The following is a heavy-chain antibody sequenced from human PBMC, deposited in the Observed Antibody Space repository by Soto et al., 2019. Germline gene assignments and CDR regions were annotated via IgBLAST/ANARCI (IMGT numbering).Heavy chain of an antibody. V-gene: IGHV1-2*04. J-gene: IGHJ4*02. Sequence: ASVKVSCKASGYTFTGYYMQWVRQAPGQGLEWMGWINPNSGGTNYAQEFQGWVTMTRDTSISTAYMELSRLRSDDTAVYYCARASQRAKHSSSWYYELDYWGQGTLVTVSS. D-gene: IGHD6-13*01. CDR2: INPNSGGT. CDR1: GYTFTGYY. CDR3: ARASQRAKHSSSWYYELDY.